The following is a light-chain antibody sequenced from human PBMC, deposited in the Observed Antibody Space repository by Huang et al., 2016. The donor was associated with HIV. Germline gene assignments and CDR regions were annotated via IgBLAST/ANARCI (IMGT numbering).Light chain of an antibody. V-gene: IGKV2-28*01. CDR2: LGS. CDR3: MQVLQPPFA. J-gene: IGKJ3*01. CDR1: QGLQHYNGYNY. Sequence: DIVMTQSPLSLSVTPGEAASISRSSQGLQHYNGYNYLNWFLQKPGQSPQLMISLGSNRASGVPDRFSGRGSGADFTLKISRVEAEDVGVYYCMQVLQPPFAFGPGTKVDIK.